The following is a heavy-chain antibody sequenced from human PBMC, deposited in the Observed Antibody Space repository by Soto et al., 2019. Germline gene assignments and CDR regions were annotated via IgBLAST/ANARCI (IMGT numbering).Heavy chain of an antibody. CDR3: TVRGNQYELY. J-gene: IGHJ4*02. D-gene: IGHD2-2*01. V-gene: IGHV3-15*07. Sequence: GGSLRLSCAASGFTFTSAWMNWVRQAPGKGLEWVGRIKSNAAGGTTDSGAPMKGRFTISRSDSKNTVDLQVNSLRTDDTAVYYCTVRGNQYELYWGQGTLVTVSS. CDR2: IKSNAAGGTT. CDR1: GFTFTSAW.